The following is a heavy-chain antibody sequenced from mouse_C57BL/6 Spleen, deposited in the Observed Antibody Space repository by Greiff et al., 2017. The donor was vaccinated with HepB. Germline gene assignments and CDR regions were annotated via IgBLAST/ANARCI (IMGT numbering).Heavy chain of an antibody. V-gene: IGHV1-69*01. CDR1: GYTFTSYW. CDR3: ARRRQYYFDY. J-gene: IGHJ2*01. Sequence: QVQLQQPGAELVMPGASVKLSCNASGYTFTSYWMHWVKQRPGQGLEWIGEIDPSDSYTNYNQKFKGKSTLTVDKSSSTAYMQLSSLTSEDSAVYYCARRRQYYFDYWGQGTTLTVSS. CDR2: IDPSDSYT.